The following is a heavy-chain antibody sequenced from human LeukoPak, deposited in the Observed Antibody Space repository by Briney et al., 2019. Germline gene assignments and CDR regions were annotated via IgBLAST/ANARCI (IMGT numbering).Heavy chain of an antibody. V-gene: IGHV3-11*01. D-gene: IGHD2/OR15-2a*01. CDR2: ISRSGDTL. J-gene: IGHJ6*02. CDR3: AREAVIFPDYYYYGLDV. Sequence: PGGSLRLSCAASGFTFRDYYMTWIRQAPGKGLEWISYISRSGDTLYYADSVEGRFTISRDNAKNSLYLQMNSLRAEDTAVYYCAREAVIFPDYYYYGLDVWGQGTTVTVSS. CDR1: GFTFRDYY.